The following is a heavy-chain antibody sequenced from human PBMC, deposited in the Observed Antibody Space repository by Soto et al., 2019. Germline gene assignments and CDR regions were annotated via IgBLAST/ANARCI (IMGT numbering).Heavy chain of an antibody. CDR1: GGYYRSYT. CDR3: ARESVRDYPLLDY. CDR2: VIPILGVV. Sequence: QVQVVQSGAEVKKPGSSVKVSCKASGGYYRSYTITWVRQAPGQGLEWMGRVIPILGVVNYAQKFQGKVTFTADKSTSTAYMELSSLGSYDTAVYYCARESVRDYPLLDYWGQGTLVTVSS. D-gene: IGHD4-17*01. J-gene: IGHJ4*01. V-gene: IGHV1-69*08.